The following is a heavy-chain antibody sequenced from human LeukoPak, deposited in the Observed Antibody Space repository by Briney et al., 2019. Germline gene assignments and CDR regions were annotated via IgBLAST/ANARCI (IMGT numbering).Heavy chain of an antibody. J-gene: IGHJ3*02. CDR1: GFTFSSYA. D-gene: IGHD2-2*01. CDR3: ARGPEPQLGYCSSTSCARGAFDI. CDR2: INHSGST. Sequence: GSLRLSCAASGFTFSSYAMSWVRQPPGKGLEWIGEINHSGSTNYNPSLKSRVTISVDTSKNQFSLKLSSVTAADTAVYYCARGPEPQLGYCSSTSCARGAFDIWGQGTMVTVSS. V-gene: IGHV4-34*01.